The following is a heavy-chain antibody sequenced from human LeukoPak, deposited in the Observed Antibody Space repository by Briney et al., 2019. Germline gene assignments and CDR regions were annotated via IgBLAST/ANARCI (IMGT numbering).Heavy chain of an antibody. CDR2: IRYDGSNK. CDR1: GFTFSTYG. J-gene: IGHJ4*02. D-gene: IGHD3-22*01. V-gene: IGHV3-30*02. CDR3: ARRYYYDSSGYSNAFDY. Sequence: PGGSLRLSCAASGFTFSTYGMHWVRQAPGKGLEWVAFIRYDGSNKYYADSVKGRFTISRDNSKNTLYLQMNSLRAEDTAVYYCARRYYYDSSGYSNAFDYWGQGTLVTVSS.